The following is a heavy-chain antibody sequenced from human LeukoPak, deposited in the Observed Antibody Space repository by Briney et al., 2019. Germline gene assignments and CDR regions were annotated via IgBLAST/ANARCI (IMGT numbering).Heavy chain of an antibody. CDR1: GFTVSSNY. D-gene: IGHD3-16*02. J-gene: IGHJ4*02. Sequence: GGSLRLSCAASGFTVSSNYMSWVRQAPGKGLEWVSVIYSGGSTYYADSVKGRSTISRDNSKNTLYLQMNSLRAEDTAVYYCARDGGDDYVWGSYRSYQSYWGQGTLVTVSS. CDR2: IYSGGST. CDR3: ARDGGDDYVWGSYRSYQSY. V-gene: IGHV3-66*01.